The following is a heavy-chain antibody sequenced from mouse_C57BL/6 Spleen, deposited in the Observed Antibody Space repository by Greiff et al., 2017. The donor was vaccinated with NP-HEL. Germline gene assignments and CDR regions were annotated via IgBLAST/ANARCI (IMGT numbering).Heavy chain of an antibody. D-gene: IGHD1-2*01. V-gene: IGHV5-4*01. CDR1: GFTFSSYA. CDR2: ISDGGSYT. CDR3: ARDGTTAGFAY. Sequence: EVHLVESGGGLVKPGGSLKLSCAASGFTFSSYAMSWVRQTPEKRLEWVATISDGGSYTYYPDNVKGRFTISRDNAKNNLYLQMSHLKSEDTAMYYCARDGTTAGFAYWGQGTLVTVSA. J-gene: IGHJ3*01.